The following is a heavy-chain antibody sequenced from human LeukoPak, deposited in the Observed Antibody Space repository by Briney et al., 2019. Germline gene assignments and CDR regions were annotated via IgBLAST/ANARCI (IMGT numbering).Heavy chain of an antibody. CDR2: IYPGDSDA. V-gene: IGHV5-51*01. D-gene: IGHD1-26*01. J-gene: IGHJ4*02. Sequence: GESLKISCKGSGYSFTSYWIGWVRQVPGKGLKWMGIIYPGDSDARYSPSFQGQVTISADKSISTAYLQWSSLKASDTAMYYCARRRDLYSGSYYPFDYWGQGTLVTVSS. CDR3: ARRRDLYSGSYYPFDY. CDR1: GYSFTSYW.